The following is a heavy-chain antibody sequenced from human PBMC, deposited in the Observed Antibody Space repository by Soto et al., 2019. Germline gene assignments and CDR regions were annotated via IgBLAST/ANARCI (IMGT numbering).Heavy chain of an antibody. V-gene: IGHV4-59*01. CDR1: GGSIGSYH. Sequence: LSLTCTVSGGSIGSYHWSWVRQPPGKGLEWIASVYYTGTTNYNPPLGSRVTISIDAPENQISLKLTSVTAADTAYCARDTVLTRMFDLWGQGTLVTVSS. J-gene: IGHJ5*02. CDR3: ARDTVLTRMFDL. CDR2: VYYTGTT. D-gene: IGHD4-17*01.